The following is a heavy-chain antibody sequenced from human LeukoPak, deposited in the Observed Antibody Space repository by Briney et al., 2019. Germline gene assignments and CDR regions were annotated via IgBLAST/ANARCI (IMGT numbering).Heavy chain of an antibody. V-gene: IGHV1-2*02. CDR1: GYTFTSYD. Sequence: ASVKVSCKASGYTFTSYDINWVRQATGQGLEWMGWINPNSGGTNYAQKFQGRVTMTRDTSISTAYMELSRLRSDDTAVYYCAREGDYYDSSGYISYYYYMDVWGKGTTVTVSS. D-gene: IGHD3-22*01. J-gene: IGHJ6*03. CDR2: INPNSGGT. CDR3: AREGDYYDSSGYISYYYYMDV.